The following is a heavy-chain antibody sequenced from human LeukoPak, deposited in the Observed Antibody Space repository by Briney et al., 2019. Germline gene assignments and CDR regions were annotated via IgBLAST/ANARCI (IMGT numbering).Heavy chain of an antibody. CDR1: GYXFTSYG. CDR2: ISAYNGNT. Sequence: ASVKVSCKASGYXFTSYGISWVRQAPGQGLEWMGWISAYNGNTNYAQKLQGRVTMTTDTSTSTAYMELRSLRSDDTAVYYCARDRSRVFPHYDSSGYVDYWGQGTLVTVSS. CDR3: ARDRSRVFPHYDSSGYVDY. V-gene: IGHV1-18*01. D-gene: IGHD3-22*01. J-gene: IGHJ4*02.